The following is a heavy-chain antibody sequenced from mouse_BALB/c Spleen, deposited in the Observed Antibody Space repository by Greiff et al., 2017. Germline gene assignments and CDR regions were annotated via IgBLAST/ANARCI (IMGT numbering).Heavy chain of an antibody. D-gene: IGHD1-1*01. Sequence: VQLQQSGAELVRSGASVKLFCTASGFIIKDYYMHWVKQRPEQGLEWIGWINPENGDTEYAPKFQGKATMTADTFSNTAYLQLSSLTSEDTAVYYYNPLCYDSSYWYFDYWGQGTTLTVSS. CDR1: GFIIKDYY. CDR3: NPLCYDSSYWYFDY. V-gene: IGHV14-4*02. J-gene: IGHJ2*01. CDR2: INPENGDT.